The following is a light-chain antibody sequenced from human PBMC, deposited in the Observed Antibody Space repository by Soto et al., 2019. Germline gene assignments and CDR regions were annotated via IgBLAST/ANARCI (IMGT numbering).Light chain of an antibody. J-gene: IGKJ2*01. Sequence: DIQMTQSPSTLSASVGDRVTITCRASQSISDWLAWYQQRSGKAPKLLIYKAASLQSGVPPRFSGSGSGTEFTLTISSLQPDGFATYYCQQYNRFPYTFGQGTKLEIK. CDR1: QSISDW. V-gene: IGKV1-5*03. CDR3: QQYNRFPYT. CDR2: KAA.